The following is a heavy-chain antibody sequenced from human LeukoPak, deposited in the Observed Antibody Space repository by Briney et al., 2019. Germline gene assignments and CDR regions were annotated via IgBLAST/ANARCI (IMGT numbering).Heavy chain of an antibody. V-gene: IGHV1-18*01. J-gene: IGHJ6*03. CDR3: ARERNGGDYSYYMDV. D-gene: IGHD1-1*01. Sequence: VASVKVSCKASGYTFTSYGISWVRQAPGQGLEWVGWISAYNGNTNYAQKLQGRVTMTTDTSTSTAYMELRSLRSDDTAVYYCARERNGGDYSYYMDVWGKGTTVTVSS. CDR1: GYTFTSYG. CDR2: ISAYNGNT.